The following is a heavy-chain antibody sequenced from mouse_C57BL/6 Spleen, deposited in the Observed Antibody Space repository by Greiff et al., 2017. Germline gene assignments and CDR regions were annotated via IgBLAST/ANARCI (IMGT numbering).Heavy chain of an antibody. J-gene: IGHJ2*01. Sequence: QVQLQQPGAELVKPGASVKLSCKASGYTFTSYWMHWVKQRPGQGLEWIGMIHPNSGSTNYNEKFKSKATLTVDKSSSTAYMQLSSLTSEDSAVYYCARDDYDAVYYFDYWGQGTTLTVSS. V-gene: IGHV1-64*01. CDR3: ARDDYDAVYYFDY. CDR1: GYTFTSYW. D-gene: IGHD2-4*01. CDR2: IHPNSGST.